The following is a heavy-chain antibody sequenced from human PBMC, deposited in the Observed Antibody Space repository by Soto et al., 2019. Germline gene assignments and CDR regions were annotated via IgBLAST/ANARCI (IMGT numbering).Heavy chain of an antibody. V-gene: IGHV3-15*07. Sequence: PGGSLRLSCAASGFTFSNAWMNWVRQAPGKGLEWVGRIKSKTDGGTTDYAAPVKGRFTISRDDSKNTLYLQMNSLKTEDTAVYYCTTSSIAARPDYYYYGMDVWGQGTTVTVSS. CDR3: TTSSIAARPDYYYYGMDV. CDR1: GFTFSNAW. D-gene: IGHD6-6*01. J-gene: IGHJ6*02. CDR2: IKSKTDGGTT.